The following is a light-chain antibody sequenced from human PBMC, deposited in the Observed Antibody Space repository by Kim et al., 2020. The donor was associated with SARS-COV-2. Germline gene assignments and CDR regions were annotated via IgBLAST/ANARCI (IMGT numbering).Light chain of an antibody. J-gene: IGLJ2*01. CDR2: GKN. CDR1: SLRSYY. V-gene: IGLV3-19*01. CDR3: NSRDSSGNHLV. Sequence: ALGQTVRITCQGDSLRSYYASWYQQKPGQAPVLVIYGKNNRPSGLPDRVSGSSSGNTASLTITGAQAEDEADYYCNSRDSSGNHLVFGGGTQLTVL.